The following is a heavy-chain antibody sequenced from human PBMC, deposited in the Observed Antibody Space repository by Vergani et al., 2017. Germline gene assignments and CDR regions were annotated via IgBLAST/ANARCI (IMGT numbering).Heavy chain of an antibody. J-gene: IGHJ4*02. CDR2: LTGGGGST. CDR1: GFTFSTYA. D-gene: IGHD3-16*01. V-gene: IGHV3-23*01. CDR3: VKDAGGCKNFFDS. Sequence: EVQLLESGGSLKQPWGSVRLSCAASGFTFSTYAMHWVRQAPGKGLEWVSALTGGGGSTYYADSFKGRFIISRDNSRDTLYLQMNSLRPEDTATYYCVKDAGGCKNFFDSGGQGTLVTVSS.